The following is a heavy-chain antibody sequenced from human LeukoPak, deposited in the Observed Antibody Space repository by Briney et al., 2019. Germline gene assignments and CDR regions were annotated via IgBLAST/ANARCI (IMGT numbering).Heavy chain of an antibody. CDR3: ARDTYYYNSSAFYHYYYGMDV. Sequence: GGSLRLSCAASGFTFSNCWMHWVRQAPGKGLEWVSRIESDGSRTRYADSVKGRFTISRDNAKNTLYLQMNSLRAEDTAVYYCARDTYYYNSSAFYHYYYGMDVRGQGTTVTVSS. J-gene: IGHJ6*02. V-gene: IGHV3-74*01. D-gene: IGHD3-22*01. CDR2: IESDGSRT. CDR1: GFTFSNCW.